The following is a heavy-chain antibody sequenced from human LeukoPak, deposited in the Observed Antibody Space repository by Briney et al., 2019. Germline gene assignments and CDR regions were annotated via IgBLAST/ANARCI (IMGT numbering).Heavy chain of an antibody. J-gene: IGHJ6*03. V-gene: IGHV3-48*04. CDR3: AKRYQLLDYYYYYMDV. CDR1: GFTFNSYS. D-gene: IGHD2-2*01. Sequence: GGSLRLSCAASGFTFNSYSMNWVRQAPGKGLEWVSYISSSSSTIYYADSVKGRFTISRDNAKNSLYLQMNSLRAEDTAVYYCAKRYQLLDYYYYYMDVWGKGTTVTVSS. CDR2: ISSSSSTI.